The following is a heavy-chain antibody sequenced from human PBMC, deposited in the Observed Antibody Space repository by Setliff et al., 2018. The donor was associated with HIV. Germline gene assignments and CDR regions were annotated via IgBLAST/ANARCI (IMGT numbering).Heavy chain of an antibody. Sequence: ASEKVSCKASGYSFSRYGLSWVRQAPGQGLEWMGWISGFNGNTKLAQSFQDRVAMTTETATITAYIEMRSLIYDDTAVYFCARVPYRSAWFSAGHDAFDTWGQGTMVTVSS. D-gene: IGHD6-13*01. CDR2: ISGFNGNT. CDR1: GYSFSRYG. V-gene: IGHV1-18*01. CDR3: ARVPYRSAWFSAGHDAFDT. J-gene: IGHJ3*02.